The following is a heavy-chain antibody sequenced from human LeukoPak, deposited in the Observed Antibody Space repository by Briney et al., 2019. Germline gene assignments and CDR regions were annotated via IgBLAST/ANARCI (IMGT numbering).Heavy chain of an antibody. Sequence: GGSLRLSCAASGFTFSSYGMHWVRQAPGKGLEWVSVIYSGGSTYYADSVKGRFTISRDNSKNTLYLQMNSLRAEDTAVYYCARESTVPYYFDYWGQGTLVTVSS. CDR1: GFTFSSYG. V-gene: IGHV3-66*01. J-gene: IGHJ4*02. CDR2: IYSGGST. D-gene: IGHD4-17*01. CDR3: ARESTVPYYFDY.